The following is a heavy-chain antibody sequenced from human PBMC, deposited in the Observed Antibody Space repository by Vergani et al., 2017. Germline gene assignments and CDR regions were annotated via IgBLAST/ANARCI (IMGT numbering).Heavy chain of an antibody. V-gene: IGHV4-34*01. D-gene: IGHD5-18*01. J-gene: IGHJ6*02. CDR3: ARADVDTAMVTKETGVGYGMDV. CDR2: INHSGST. Sequence: QVQLQQWGAGLLKPSETLSLTCAVYGGSFSGYYWSWIRQPPGKGLEWIGEINHSGSTNYNPSLKSRVTISVDTSKNQFSLKLSSVTAADTAVYYCARADVDTAMVTKETGVGYGMDVWGQGP. CDR1: GGSFSGYY.